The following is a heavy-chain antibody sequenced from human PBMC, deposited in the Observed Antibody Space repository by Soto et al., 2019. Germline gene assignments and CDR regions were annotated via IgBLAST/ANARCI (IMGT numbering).Heavy chain of an antibody. J-gene: IGHJ4*02. CDR3: GRGGSDSPMTPGY. V-gene: IGHV3-74*01. D-gene: IGHD5-18*01. CDR1: GFTFSSYW. CDR2: INPDGSAT. Sequence: GGSLRLSCAASGFTFSSYWMHWVRQAPGKGLVWVSRINPDGSATNYADSVKGRFTISRDNAKNTLYLQMNSLRAEDTAVFYCGRGGSDSPMTPGYWGQGTLVTVSS.